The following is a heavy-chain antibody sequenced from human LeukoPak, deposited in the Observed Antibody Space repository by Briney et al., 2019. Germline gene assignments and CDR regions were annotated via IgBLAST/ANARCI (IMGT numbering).Heavy chain of an antibody. V-gene: IGHV4-39*01. CDR2: VFHSGGD. J-gene: IGHJ5*02. CDR3: SRSVSSQKAGDT. D-gene: IGHD6-19*01. CDR1: GGSISSGDYY. Sequence: SETLSLTCTVSGGSISSGDYYWGWIRPPPGKGLEWIGSVFHSGGDYHNPSLKSRVTISVDTSKNQFSLKLTSVTATDSAVYFCSRSVSSQKAGDTWGQGTLVTVSS.